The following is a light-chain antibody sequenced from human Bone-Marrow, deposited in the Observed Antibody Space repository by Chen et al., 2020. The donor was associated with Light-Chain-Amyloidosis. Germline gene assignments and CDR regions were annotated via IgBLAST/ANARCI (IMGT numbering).Light chain of an antibody. V-gene: IGKV1-39*01. J-gene: IGKJ1*01. CDR3: QQSYSFPRA. CDR1: QSISSY. Sequence: DIQMTQSPSSLSASVGDRVTITCRASQSISSYLNWYQQKPGKAPKLLIYAASSLQSGVPSRLSGSGSGTDFTLTISSLQPEDFATYYCQQSYSFPRAFGQGTKVDIK. CDR2: AAS.